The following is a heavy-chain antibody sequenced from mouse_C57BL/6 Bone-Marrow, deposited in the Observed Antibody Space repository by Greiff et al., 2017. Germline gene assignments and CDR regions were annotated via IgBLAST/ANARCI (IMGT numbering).Heavy chain of an antibody. CDR1: GYTFTSHG. CDR2: IYPRSGNT. J-gene: IGHJ2*01. V-gene: IGHV1-81*01. Sequence: QVQLQQSGAELARPGASVKLSCKASGYTFTSHGISWVKQRTGQGLEWIGEIYPRSGNTYYNEKFKGKATLTADKSSSTAYMELRSLTSEDSAVYFCAITTVVAFSKYFDYWGQGTTLTVSS. CDR3: AITTVVAFSKYFDY. D-gene: IGHD1-1*01.